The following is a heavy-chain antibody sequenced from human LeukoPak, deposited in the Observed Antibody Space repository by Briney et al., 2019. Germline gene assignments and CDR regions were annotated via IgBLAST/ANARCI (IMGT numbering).Heavy chain of an antibody. J-gene: IGHJ4*02. D-gene: IGHD6-13*01. CDR2: IYYSGST. Sequence: PSETLSLTCTVSGGSISSYYWSWIRQPPGKGLEWIGYIYYSGSTNYNPSLKSRVTISVDTSKNQFSLKLSSVTAADTAVYYCARAGSSWYWGQGTLVTVSS. CDR3: ARAGSSWY. CDR1: GGSISSYY. V-gene: IGHV4-59*01.